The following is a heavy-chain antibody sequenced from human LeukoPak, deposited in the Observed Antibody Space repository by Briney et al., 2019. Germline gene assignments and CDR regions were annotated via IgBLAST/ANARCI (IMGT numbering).Heavy chain of an antibody. J-gene: IGHJ3*02. CDR2: IYYSGST. V-gene: IGHV4-30-4*08. Sequence: PSQTLSLTCTVSGGSISSGAYYWSWIRQPPGKGLEWIGYIYYSGSTYYNPSLKSRVTLSVDTSKNQFSLKLSSVTAADTAVYYCARDRGDSSGYYPYDAFDIWGQGTMVTVSS. CDR1: GGSISSGAYY. D-gene: IGHD3-22*01. CDR3: ARDRGDSSGYYPYDAFDI.